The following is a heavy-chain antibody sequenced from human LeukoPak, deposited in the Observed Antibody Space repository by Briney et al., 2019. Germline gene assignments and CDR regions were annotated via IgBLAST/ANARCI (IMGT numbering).Heavy chain of an antibody. CDR2: IYTGNIT. J-gene: IGHJ4*02. V-gene: IGHV3-66*02. D-gene: IGHD6-13*01. CDR1: GITVSSNY. CDR3: ARAYGSNSNDY. Sequence: GGSLRLSCAASGITVSSNYMSWDRQAPGKGLEWVSVIYTGNITYYSDSVKGRFTISRDTSKNTVHLQMNSLRTEDTAVYFCARAYGSNSNDYWGQGTLVTVSS.